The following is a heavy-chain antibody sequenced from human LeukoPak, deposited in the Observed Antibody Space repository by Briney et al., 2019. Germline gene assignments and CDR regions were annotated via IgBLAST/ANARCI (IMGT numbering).Heavy chain of an antibody. CDR3: AKMGSETTGGGGIDY. J-gene: IGHJ4*02. CDR2: ISYDGSNK. Sequence: GGSLRLSCAASGFTFSSYGMHWVRQAPGKGLEWVAVISYDGSNKYYADSVKGRFTISRDNSKNTLYLQMNSLRAEDTAVYYCAKMGSETTGGGGIDYWGQGTLVTVSS. V-gene: IGHV3-30*18. CDR1: GFTFSSYG. D-gene: IGHD4-17*01.